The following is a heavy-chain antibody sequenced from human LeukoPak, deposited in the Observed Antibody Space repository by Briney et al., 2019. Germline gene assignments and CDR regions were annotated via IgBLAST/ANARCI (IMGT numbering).Heavy chain of an antibody. CDR1: GFTFSSYA. CDR2: ISSNGGST. J-gene: IGHJ4*02. V-gene: IGHV3-64*02. Sequence: GGSLRLSCAASGFTFSSYALHWVRQAPGKGLEYVSFISSNGGSTYYADSVRGRFTIPRDNSNNTLYLQMGSLSADDMAVYYCARQRLRLGELSLLLDYWGQGSLVTVSS. CDR3: ARQRLRLGELSLLLDY. D-gene: IGHD3-16*02.